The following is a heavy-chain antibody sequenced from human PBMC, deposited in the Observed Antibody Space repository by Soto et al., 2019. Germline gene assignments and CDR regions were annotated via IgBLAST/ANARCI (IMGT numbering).Heavy chain of an antibody. Sequence: QVQLVESGGGVVQPGRSLRLSCAASGFTFSSYGMHWVRQAPGKGLEWVAVIWYDGSNKYYADSVKGRFTISRDNSKNTLYLQMNSLRAEDTAVYYCARSRWLLSAFDIWGQGTMVTVSS. CDR1: GFTFSSYG. CDR3: ARSRWLLSAFDI. CDR2: IWYDGSNK. V-gene: IGHV3-33*01. J-gene: IGHJ3*02. D-gene: IGHD5-18*01.